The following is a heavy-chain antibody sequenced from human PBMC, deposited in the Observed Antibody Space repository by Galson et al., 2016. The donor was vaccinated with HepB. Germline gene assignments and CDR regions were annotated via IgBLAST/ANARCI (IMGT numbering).Heavy chain of an antibody. D-gene: IGHD3-22*01. CDR3: ARGLGINYYDSSGYVY. J-gene: IGHJ4*02. Sequence: ETLSLTCTVSGGSMSSYYWTWIRQPPGKGLERIGYMYYSGGSNYNPSLKSRVTISVDTSKNQFSLKLTSVTAADTAVYYCARGLGINYYDSSGYVYWGQGTLVTVSS. CDR2: MYYSGGS. V-gene: IGHV4-59*01. CDR1: GGSMSSYY.